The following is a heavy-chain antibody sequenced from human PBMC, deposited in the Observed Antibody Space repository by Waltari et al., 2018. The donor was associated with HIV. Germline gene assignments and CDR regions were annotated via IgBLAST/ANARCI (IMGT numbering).Heavy chain of an antibody. CDR1: GGSISSSNR. J-gene: IGHJ4*02. CDR3: ASYSSSWYI. Sequence: QVQLQESGPGLVEPSGTLSLTCAVSGGSISSSNRWSWVRQPPGKGLEWIGEIFHSGRTNYNPSLKSRVTISVDKSKSQFSLELSSVTAADTAVYYWASYSSSWYIWGQGTLVTVSS. D-gene: IGHD6-13*01. CDR2: IFHSGRT. V-gene: IGHV4-4*02.